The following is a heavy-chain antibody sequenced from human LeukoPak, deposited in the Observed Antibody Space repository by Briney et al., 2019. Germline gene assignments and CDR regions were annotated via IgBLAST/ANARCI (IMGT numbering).Heavy chain of an antibody. Sequence: ASVKVSCKASGYTFTTNGISWVRQAPGQGLEWMGWISAYSGNTIYAQRLQGRVTMTTDTSTSTAYMELRSLRSDDTAVYYCARVEMATIFDYWGQGTLVTVSS. CDR2: ISAYSGNT. V-gene: IGHV1-18*01. J-gene: IGHJ4*02. CDR1: GYTFTTNG. CDR3: ARVEMATIFDY. D-gene: IGHD5-24*01.